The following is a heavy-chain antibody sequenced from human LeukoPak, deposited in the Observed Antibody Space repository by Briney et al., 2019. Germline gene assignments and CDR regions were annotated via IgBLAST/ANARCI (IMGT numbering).Heavy chain of an antibody. CDR3: ARGYSGWYGAFDI. V-gene: IGHV4-34*01. D-gene: IGHD6-19*01. J-gene: IGHJ3*02. CDR1: GGSFSGYY. CDR2: INHSGST. Sequence: SSETLSLTCAVYGGSFSGYYWSWIRQPPGKGLEWIGEINHSGSTNYNPSLKSRVTISVDTSKNQFSLKLSSVTAADTAVYYCARGYSGWYGAFDIWGQGTMVTVSS.